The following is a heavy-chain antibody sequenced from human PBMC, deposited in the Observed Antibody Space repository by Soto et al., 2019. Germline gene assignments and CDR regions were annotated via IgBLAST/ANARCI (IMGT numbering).Heavy chain of an antibody. D-gene: IGHD6-6*01. J-gene: IGHJ4*02. V-gene: IGHV4-59*01. CDR3: ARYSSSSALFDY. Sequence: SETLSLTCTVSGGSMSSYYWSWVRQPPGKGLEWIGYIYYSGSSNYNPSLKSRVTISVDTYKNQFYLKLSSVTAADTAVYYCARYSSSSALFDYWGQGTLVTVSS. CDR2: IYYSGSS. CDR1: GGSMSSYY.